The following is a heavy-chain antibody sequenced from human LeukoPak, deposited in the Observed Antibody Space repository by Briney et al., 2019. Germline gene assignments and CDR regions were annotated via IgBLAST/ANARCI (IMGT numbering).Heavy chain of an antibody. V-gene: IGHV4/OR15-8*01. J-gene: IGHJ4*02. Sequence: PSETLSLTCGVSGGSISSTNWWSWVRQPPGQGLEWIGEVSLTGETNYNPSLNGRVTMSLDGSRNQLSLALTSVTAADTAVYYCARNRVATIYGNFDYWGQGTLVTVSS. CDR2: VSLTGET. CDR3: ARNRVATIYGNFDY. D-gene: IGHD5-12*01. CDR1: GGSISSTNW.